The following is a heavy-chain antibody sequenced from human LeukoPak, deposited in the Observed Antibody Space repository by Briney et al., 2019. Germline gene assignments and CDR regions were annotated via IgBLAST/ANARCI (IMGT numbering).Heavy chain of an antibody. Sequence: PGGSLRLSCAASGFTFSSYWMHWVRQAPGKGLVWVSRINSDGSSTSYADSVKGRFTISRDNAKNTLYLQMNGLRAEDTAVYYCARDWNDYYYYGMDVWGQGTTATVSS. CDR3: ARDWNDYYYYGMDV. D-gene: IGHD1-1*01. CDR1: GFTFSSYW. CDR2: INSDGSST. J-gene: IGHJ6*02. V-gene: IGHV3-74*01.